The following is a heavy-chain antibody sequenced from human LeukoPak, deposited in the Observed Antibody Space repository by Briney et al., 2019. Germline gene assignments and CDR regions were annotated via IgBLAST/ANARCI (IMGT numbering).Heavy chain of an antibody. Sequence: GGSLRLSCAASGFIFDDYAMHWVRQAPGKGLEWVSLISGDGGSTYYADSVKGRFTISRDNAKNSLYLQMNSLRAEDTAVYYCAREGYSGSYRVFDYWGQGTLVTVSS. J-gene: IGHJ4*02. CDR3: AREGYSGSYRVFDY. D-gene: IGHD1-26*01. V-gene: IGHV3-43*02. CDR2: ISGDGGST. CDR1: GFIFDDYA.